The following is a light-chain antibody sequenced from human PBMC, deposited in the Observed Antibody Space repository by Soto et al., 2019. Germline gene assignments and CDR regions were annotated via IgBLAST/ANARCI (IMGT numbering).Light chain of an antibody. CDR1: QSVGSN. Sequence: ERVMTQSPATLSVSPGERATLSCRASQSVGSNLAWYQQKPGQAPRLLIFVASSRATGVPARFSGSGSGTEFTLTINSLQYEDFAVYFCQLYDNLPLTFGPGTKVDIK. CDR3: QLYDNLPLT. V-gene: IGKV3-15*01. CDR2: VAS. J-gene: IGKJ3*01.